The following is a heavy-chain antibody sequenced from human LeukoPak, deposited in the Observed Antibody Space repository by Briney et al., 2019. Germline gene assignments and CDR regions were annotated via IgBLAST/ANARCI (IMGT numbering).Heavy chain of an antibody. Sequence: KPSETLSLTCAVYGGSFSGYYWSWIRQPPGKGLEWIGEINHSGSTNYNPSLKSRVTISVDTSKNQFSLKLSSVTAADTAVYYCAHGWWLAPCQHWGQGTLATVSS. CDR3: AHGWWLAPCQH. CDR1: GGSFSGYY. J-gene: IGHJ1*01. V-gene: IGHV4-34*01. CDR2: INHSGST. D-gene: IGHD2-15*01.